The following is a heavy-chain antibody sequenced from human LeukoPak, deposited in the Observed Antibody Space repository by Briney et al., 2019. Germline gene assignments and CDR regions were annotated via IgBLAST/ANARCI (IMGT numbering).Heavy chain of an antibody. Sequence: GGSLRLSCAASGFNFISYRMIWFGQAPRQGLEWVANIKQYGSEKYYVDSVKGRFTISRDNAKNSLSLQMNSLSAEDTAVYYCVRGYDHDYWGQGSLVTVSS. CDR3: VRGYDHDY. CDR2: IKQYGSEK. D-gene: IGHD5-12*01. V-gene: IGHV3-7*01. CDR1: GFNFISYR. J-gene: IGHJ4*02.